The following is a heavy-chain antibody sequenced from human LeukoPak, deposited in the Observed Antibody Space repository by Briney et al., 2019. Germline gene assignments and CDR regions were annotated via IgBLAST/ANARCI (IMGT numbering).Heavy chain of an antibody. D-gene: IGHD2-2*02. CDR1: GYTFTSYG. CDR3: ARLEGNSCYNDY. J-gene: IGHJ4*02. V-gene: IGHV1-18*01. Sequence: ASVNVSCNASGYTFTSYGISWVRQAPGQELEWMGWISAYNGNTNYAQKLQGRVTMTTDRSKNTAYMELRSLRSDDTAVYYCARLEGNSCYNDYWGQGTLVTVSS. CDR2: ISAYNGNT.